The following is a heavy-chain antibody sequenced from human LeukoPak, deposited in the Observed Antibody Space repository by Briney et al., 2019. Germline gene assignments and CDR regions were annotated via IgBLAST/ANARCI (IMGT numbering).Heavy chain of an antibody. CDR2: ISAYNGNT. D-gene: IGHD3-22*01. CDR1: GYTFTSYG. CDR3: ARVLPYCYDSSGLDY. J-gene: IGHJ4*02. Sequence: ASVKVSCKASGYTFTSYGISWVRQAPGQGLEWMGWISAYNGNTNYAQKLQGRVTMTTDTSTSTAYMELRSLRSDDTAVYYCARVLPYCYDSSGLDYWGQGTLVTVSS. V-gene: IGHV1-18*01.